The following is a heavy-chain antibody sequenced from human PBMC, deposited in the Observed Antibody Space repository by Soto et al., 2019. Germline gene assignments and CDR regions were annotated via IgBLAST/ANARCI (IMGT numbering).Heavy chain of an antibody. V-gene: IGHV4-59*01. CDR2: TYHRGST. CDR3: ASIVGYHGPLDY. CDR1: GVSISSYF. Sequence: SETLSLTCSVSGVSISSYFWSWIRQPPGRGLEWIGYTYHRGSTNYSPSLRSRVAISLDTSENQFSLKVSSVTAADTAVYYCASIVGYHGPLDYWGDGTPVTVSS. J-gene: IGHJ4*01. D-gene: IGHD3-16*02.